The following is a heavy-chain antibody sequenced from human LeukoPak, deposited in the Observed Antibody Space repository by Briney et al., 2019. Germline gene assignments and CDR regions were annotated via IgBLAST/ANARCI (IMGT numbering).Heavy chain of an antibody. Sequence: GGSLRLSCAASGFTVSSNSMNWVRQAPGKGLQWVSVIYSGGSTYYADSVKGRFTISRDNSKNTLYLQMNSLRAEDTAVYYCARENNFGSGLDVWGQGTTVTVSS. J-gene: IGHJ6*02. D-gene: IGHD3-10*01. V-gene: IGHV3-53*01. CDR2: IYSGGST. CDR1: GFTVSSNS. CDR3: ARENNFGSGLDV.